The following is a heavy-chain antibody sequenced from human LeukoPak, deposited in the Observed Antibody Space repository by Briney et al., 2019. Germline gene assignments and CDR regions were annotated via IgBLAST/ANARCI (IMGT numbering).Heavy chain of an antibody. D-gene: IGHD1-26*01. CDR3: AKALWELPSNYYFDY. J-gene: IGHJ4*02. CDR1: GFTFSSYA. Sequence: GGSLRLSCAASGFTFSSYAMSWVRQAPGKGLEWVSAISGSGGSTHYADSVKGRFTISRDNSKNTLYLQMNSLRAEDTAVYYCAKALWELPSNYYFDYWGQGTLVTVSS. V-gene: IGHV3-23*01. CDR2: ISGSGGST.